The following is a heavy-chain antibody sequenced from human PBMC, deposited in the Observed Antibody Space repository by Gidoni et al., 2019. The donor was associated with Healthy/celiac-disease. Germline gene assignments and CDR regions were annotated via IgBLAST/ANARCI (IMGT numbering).Heavy chain of an antibody. CDR3: AKDIAAAGTASFDY. D-gene: IGHD6-13*01. CDR1: GFTFDDYA. Sequence: EVQLVESGGGLVQLGRSLRLPCAASGFTFDDYAMHWVRQAPGKGLEWVSGISWNSGSRGYADSVKGRFTISRDNAKNSLYLQMNSLRAEDTALYYCAKDIAAAGTASFDYWGQGTLVTVSS. V-gene: IGHV3-9*01. CDR2: ISWNSGSR. J-gene: IGHJ4*02.